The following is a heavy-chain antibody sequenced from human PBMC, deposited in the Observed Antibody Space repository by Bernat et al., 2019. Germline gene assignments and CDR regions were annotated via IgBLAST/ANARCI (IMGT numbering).Heavy chain of an antibody. CDR2: IYYSGTT. D-gene: IGHD3-9*01. Sequence: QLQLHESGPGPVKPSETLSLTCTVSGGSISSSSYYWGWIRQPPGKGLEWIGSIYYSGTTYYNPSLKSRVTISVDTSKNQFSLRLSSVTAADTAVYYCTRRYSGRGFDYWGQGTLVTVSS. V-gene: IGHV4-39*01. CDR3: TRRYSGRGFDY. CDR1: GGSISSSSYY. J-gene: IGHJ4*02.